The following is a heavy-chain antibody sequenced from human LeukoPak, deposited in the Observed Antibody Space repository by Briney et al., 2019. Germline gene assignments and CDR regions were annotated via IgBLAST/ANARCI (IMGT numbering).Heavy chain of an antibody. V-gene: IGHV1-8*02. D-gene: IGHD6-19*01. CDR2: INPNSGGT. J-gene: IGHJ5*02. Sequence: GASVKVSCKASGYTFTSYDINWVRQAPGQGLEWMGWINPNSGGTYYAQKFQGRVTMTRNTSISTAYMELSSLRSEDTAVYYCARVGYSSGWFLVPWFDPWGQGTLVTVSS. CDR1: GYTFTSYD. CDR3: ARVGYSSGWFLVPWFDP.